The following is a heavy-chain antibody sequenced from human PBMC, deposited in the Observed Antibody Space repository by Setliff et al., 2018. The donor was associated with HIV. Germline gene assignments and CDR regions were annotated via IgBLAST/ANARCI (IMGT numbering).Heavy chain of an antibody. J-gene: IGHJ4*02. D-gene: IGHD5-12*01. CDR2: IIPFVNIA. CDR3: AKSSPSIGYITDC. Sequence: SVKVSCKASGGTLSNYAISWVRQAPGQGLEWVGGIIPFVNIANYAQKFQGRVTMTADKSTSTVYMELRSLRSEDTAVYYCAKSSPSIGYITDCWGQGAPVTVSS. V-gene: IGHV1-69*10. CDR1: GGTLSNYA.